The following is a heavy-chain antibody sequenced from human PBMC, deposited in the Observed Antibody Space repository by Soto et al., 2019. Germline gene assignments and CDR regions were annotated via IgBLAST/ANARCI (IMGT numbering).Heavy chain of an antibody. J-gene: IGHJ4*02. V-gene: IGHV3-33*06. CDR1: GFTFSSYG. CDR3: AKVLLYSSGLLNYYFDY. CDR2: IWYDGSNK. Sequence: QVQLVESGGGVVQPGRSLRLSCAASGFTFSSYGMHWVRQAPGKGLEWVAVIWYDGSNKYYADSVKGRFTISRDNSKNTLYLQMNSLRAEDTAVYYCAKVLLYSSGLLNYYFDYWGQGTLVTVSS. D-gene: IGHD6-19*01.